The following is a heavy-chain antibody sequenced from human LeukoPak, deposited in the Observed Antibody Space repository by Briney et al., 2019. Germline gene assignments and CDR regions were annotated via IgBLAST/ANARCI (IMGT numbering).Heavy chain of an antibody. D-gene: IGHD6-13*01. CDR1: GYSFTNYW. V-gene: IGHV5-51*01. Sequence: GESLKISCKTSGYSFTNYWIGWVRQMPGKGLECMGIIYPGDSDTRYSPSFQGQVTISADKSISTAYLHWSSLKASDTAMYYCAKLGAYSSSWYGFFDYWGQGTLVTVSS. J-gene: IGHJ4*02. CDR3: AKLGAYSSSWYGFFDY. CDR2: IYPGDSDT.